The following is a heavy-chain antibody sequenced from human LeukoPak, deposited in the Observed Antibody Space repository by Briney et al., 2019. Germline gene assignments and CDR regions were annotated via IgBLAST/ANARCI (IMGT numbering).Heavy chain of an antibody. D-gene: IGHD5-18*01. CDR1: GFTFSSYS. J-gene: IGHJ6*02. CDR3: AKEFAYSYGYGVYYYYGMDV. CDR2: ISGSGGST. V-gene: IGHV3-23*01. Sequence: GGSLRLSCAASGFTFSSYSLNWVRQAPGKGLEWVSAISGSGGSTYYADSVKGRFTISRDNSKNTLYLQMNSLRAEDTAVYYCAKEFAYSYGYGVYYYYGMDVWGQGTTVTVPS.